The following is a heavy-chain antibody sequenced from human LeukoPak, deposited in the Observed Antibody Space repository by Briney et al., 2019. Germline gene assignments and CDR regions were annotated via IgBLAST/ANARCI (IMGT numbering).Heavy chain of an antibody. Sequence: PGGSLRLSCAASGFTFSSYAMSWVRQAPGKGLEWVSTISDSGGSTFYADSVKGRFTISRDNSKNTLYLQMNSLRAEDTAVYYCARTDYGDSVTLGYWGQGTLVTVSS. D-gene: IGHD4-17*01. CDR1: GFTFSSYA. J-gene: IGHJ4*02. CDR2: ISDSGGST. CDR3: ARTDYGDSVTLGY. V-gene: IGHV3-23*01.